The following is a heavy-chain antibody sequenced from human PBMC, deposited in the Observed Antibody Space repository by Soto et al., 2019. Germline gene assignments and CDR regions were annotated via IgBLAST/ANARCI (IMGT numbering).Heavy chain of an antibody. J-gene: IGHJ3*02. CDR3: ARQLDSSGYYWAI. V-gene: IGHV5-51*01. Sequence: GESLKISFKGSVYSFTSYWIGWLRQMHGKGLEWMGIIYPGDSDTRYSPSFQGQVTISADKSISTAYLQWSSLKASDTAMYYCARQLDSSGYYWAIWGQGTMVTVSS. D-gene: IGHD3-22*01. CDR1: VYSFTSYW. CDR2: IYPGDSDT.